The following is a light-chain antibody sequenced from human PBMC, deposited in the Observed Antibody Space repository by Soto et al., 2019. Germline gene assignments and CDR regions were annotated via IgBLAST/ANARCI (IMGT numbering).Light chain of an antibody. J-gene: IGKJ1*01. CDR1: QSVSTS. CDR3: QVRDVWPT. CDR2: GAS. V-gene: IGKV3-11*01. Sequence: NVLTQSPAPLSFSPGEKAPPSCRASQSVSTSLAWYQHKPGQAPRLIIYGASKRAPGLPARFSGSGSGTDFTLTISSLEPEDFAVYYCQVRDVWPTFGQGTKV.